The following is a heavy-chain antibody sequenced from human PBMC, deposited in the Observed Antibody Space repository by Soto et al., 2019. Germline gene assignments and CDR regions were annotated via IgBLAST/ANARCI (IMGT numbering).Heavy chain of an antibody. D-gene: IGHD2-21*02. Sequence: QLQLQESGSRLVKPSQTLSLTCAVSGGSISRAGYSWSWIPQSPGKGLEWIGYIYNSGSTFYNPSLKSRLTISVDRSKNQLSLQLNSVTAADTAVYYCASSRVVTTYFDYWGQGTLVTVSS. J-gene: IGHJ4*02. CDR1: GGSISRAGYS. CDR2: IYNSGST. V-gene: IGHV4-30-2*06. CDR3: ASSRVVTTYFDY.